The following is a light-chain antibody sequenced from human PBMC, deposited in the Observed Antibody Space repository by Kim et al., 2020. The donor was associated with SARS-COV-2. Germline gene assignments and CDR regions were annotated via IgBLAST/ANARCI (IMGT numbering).Light chain of an antibody. CDR3: QTWGTGI. Sequence: QLVLTQSPSASASLGASVKLTCTLSSGHSSYAIAWHQQQSEKGPRYLMKLNSDGSHSKGDGIPDRFSGSSSGAERYLTISSLQSEDEADYYCQTWGTGIFGGGTQLTVL. J-gene: IGLJ2*01. CDR1: SGHSSYA. CDR2: LNSDGSH. V-gene: IGLV4-69*01.